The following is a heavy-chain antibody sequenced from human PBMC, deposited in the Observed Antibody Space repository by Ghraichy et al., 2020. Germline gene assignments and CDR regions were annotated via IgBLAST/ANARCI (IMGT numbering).Heavy chain of an antibody. CDR2: IYTSGST. D-gene: IGHD3-9*01. V-gene: IGHV4-4*07. CDR1: GGSISSYY. Sequence: SETLSLTCTVSGGSISSYYWNWIRQPAGKGLEWIGRIYTSGSTNYNPSLKSRVTMSVDTSKNQFSLKLSSVTAADTAVYYCARADYDILTGYYWSWYFDYWGQGTLVTVSS. CDR3: ARADYDILTGYYWSWYFDY. J-gene: IGHJ4*02.